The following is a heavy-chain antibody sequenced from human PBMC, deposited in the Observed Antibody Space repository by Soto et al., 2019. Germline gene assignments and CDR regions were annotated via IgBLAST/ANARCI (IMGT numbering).Heavy chain of an antibody. CDR1: GFTFSSYA. J-gene: IGHJ4*02. CDR2: ISGGGGST. V-gene: IGHV3-23*01. CDR3: AFRQYSSSWYWPLDY. D-gene: IGHD6-13*01. Sequence: GGSLRLSCAASGFTFSSYAMNWVRQAPGKGLEWVSAISGGGGSTYYADSVKGRFTISRDNSKNTLYLQMNSLRAEDTAVYYCAFRQYSSSWYWPLDYWSQGSLVTVSS.